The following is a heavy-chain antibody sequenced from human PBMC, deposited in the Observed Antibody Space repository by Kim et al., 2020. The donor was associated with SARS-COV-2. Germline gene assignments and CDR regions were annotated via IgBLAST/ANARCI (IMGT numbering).Heavy chain of an antibody. V-gene: IGHV3-74*01. CDR3: TTAFEY. Sequence: NNDGTNTYYADSGRGRFTSSRDNSKNMVYLQMNSLGAEDTALYYCTTAFEYWGQGTLVTVSS. CDR2: NNDGTNT. J-gene: IGHJ4*02.